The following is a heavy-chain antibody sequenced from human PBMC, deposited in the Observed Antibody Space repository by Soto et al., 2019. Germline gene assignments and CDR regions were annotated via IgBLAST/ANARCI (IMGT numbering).Heavy chain of an antibody. CDR2: TSFDGSSG. V-gene: IGHV3-30*18. Sequence: QVQLVESGGGVVQPGRSLRLSCAASGFTFSSSGMHWVRQAPGKGLEWVAVTSFDGSSGYYADSVRGRFTISRDNSNNTQYLQMNSLRAEDTAVYYCAKSPPAVAGYFDYWGQGTLVTVSS. CDR1: GFTFSSSG. D-gene: IGHD6-19*01. CDR3: AKSPPAVAGYFDY. J-gene: IGHJ4*02.